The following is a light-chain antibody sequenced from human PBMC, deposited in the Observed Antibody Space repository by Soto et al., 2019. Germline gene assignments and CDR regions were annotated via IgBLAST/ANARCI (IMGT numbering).Light chain of an antibody. CDR3: QHYNSYSEA. CDR1: QTISSW. CDR2: KAS. V-gene: IGKV1-5*03. J-gene: IGKJ1*01. Sequence: DIQMTQSPSTPSVSVVARVSITCRASQTISSWLAWYQQKPGKAPKLLIYKASTLKSGVPSRFSGSGSGTEFTLTISSLQPDDFATYYCQHYNSYSEAFGQGTKVDIK.